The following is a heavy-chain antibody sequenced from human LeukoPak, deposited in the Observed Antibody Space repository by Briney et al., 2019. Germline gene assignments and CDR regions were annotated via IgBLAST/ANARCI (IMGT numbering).Heavy chain of an antibody. J-gene: IGHJ6*02. CDR2: IYYSGST. Sequence: SETLSLTCTVSGGSISSYYWSWIRQPPGKGLEWIGYIYYSGSTNYNPSLKSRVTISVDTSKNQFSLKLSSVTAADTAVYYCARLTPRYYYYGMDAWGQGTTVTVSS. CDR3: ARLTPRYYYYGMDA. V-gene: IGHV4-59*01. CDR1: GGSISSYY.